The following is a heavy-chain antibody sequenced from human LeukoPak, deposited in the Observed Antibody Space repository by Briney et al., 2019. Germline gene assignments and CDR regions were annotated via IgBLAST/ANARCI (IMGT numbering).Heavy chain of an antibody. Sequence: GGSLRLSCAASGFTVSSNYMSWVRQAPGKGLEWVSVIYSGGSTYYADSVKGRFTISRGNSKNTLYLQMNSLRAEDTAVYYCARSDTAMAPPDYWGQGTLVTVSS. J-gene: IGHJ4*02. CDR2: IYSGGST. V-gene: IGHV3-66*01. CDR1: GFTVSSNY. CDR3: ARSDTAMAPPDY. D-gene: IGHD5-18*01.